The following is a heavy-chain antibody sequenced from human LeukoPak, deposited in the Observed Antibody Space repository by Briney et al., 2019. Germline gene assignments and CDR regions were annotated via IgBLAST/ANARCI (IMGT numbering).Heavy chain of an antibody. J-gene: IGHJ3*02. CDR3: AKDRRCSSTTCFDAFDI. CDR1: GFIFNIYV. CDR2: ISDSGTST. Sequence: PGGSLRLSCAACGFIFNIYVMSWVRQAPGKGLEWVSGISDSGTSTYYADSVKGHFTISRDNSKNTLYLEMNSLRAEDTAVYYCAKDRRCSSTTCFDAFDIWGQGTMVTVSS. V-gene: IGHV3-23*01. D-gene: IGHD2-2*01.